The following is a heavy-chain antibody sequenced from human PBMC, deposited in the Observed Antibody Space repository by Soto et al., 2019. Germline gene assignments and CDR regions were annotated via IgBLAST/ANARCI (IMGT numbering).Heavy chain of an antibody. J-gene: IGHJ4*02. CDR1: GGSISSSSYY. V-gene: IGHV4-39*01. CDR2: IYYSGST. D-gene: IGHD5-18*01. CDR3: ATVDTAMVFDY. Sequence: SETLSLTCTVSGGSISSSSYYWGWIRQPPGKGLEWIGSIYYSGSTYYNPSLKSRVTISVDTSKNQFSLKLSSVTAADTAVYYCATVDTAMVFDYWGQGTLVTVSS.